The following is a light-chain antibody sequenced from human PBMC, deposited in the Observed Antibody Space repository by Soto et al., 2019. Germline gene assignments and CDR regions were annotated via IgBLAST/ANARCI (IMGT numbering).Light chain of an antibody. CDR1: SSNIGSKT. CDR3: AAWDASLNGYV. J-gene: IGLJ1*01. CDR2: NSY. V-gene: IGLV1-44*01. Sequence: QSALTQPPSASGTPGQRVTISCSGSSSNIGSKTVNWYQQLPGTVPKLLIYNSYQRPSGVPDRFSGSKSGTSASLAISGLQSEDEADYDCAAWDASLNGYVFGAGTKVTVL.